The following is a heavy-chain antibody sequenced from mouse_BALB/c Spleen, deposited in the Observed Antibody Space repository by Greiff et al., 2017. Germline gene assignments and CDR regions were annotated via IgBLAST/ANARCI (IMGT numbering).Heavy chain of an antibody. CDR1: GYSITSDYA. J-gene: IGHJ3*01. CDR3: ARSGGRRTFAY. V-gene: IGHV3-2*02. D-gene: IGHD2-12*01. Sequence: DVQLVESGPGLVKPSQSLSLTCTVTGYSITSDYAWNWIRQFPGNKLEWMGYISYSGSTSYNPSLKSRISITRDTSKNQFFLQLNSVTTEDTATYYCARSGGRRTFAYWGQGTLVTVSA. CDR2: ISYSGST.